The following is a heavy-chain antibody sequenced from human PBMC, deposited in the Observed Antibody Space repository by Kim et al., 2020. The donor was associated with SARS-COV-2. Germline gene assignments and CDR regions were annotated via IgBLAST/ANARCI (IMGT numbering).Heavy chain of an antibody. CDR2: IWYDGSNK. D-gene: IGHD3-22*01. J-gene: IGHJ4*02. CDR3: ARSGYDSSGYFGY. Sequence: GGSLRLSCAASGFTFSSYGMHWVRQAPGKGLEWVAVIWYDGSNKYYADSVKGRFTISRDNSKNTLYLQMNSLRAEDTAVYYCARSGYDSSGYFGYWGQGTLVTVSS. CDR1: GFTFSSYG. V-gene: IGHV3-33*01.